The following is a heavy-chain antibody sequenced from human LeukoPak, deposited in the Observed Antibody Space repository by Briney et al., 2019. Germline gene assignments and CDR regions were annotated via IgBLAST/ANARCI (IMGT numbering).Heavy chain of an antibody. V-gene: IGHV4-59*01. CDR3: ARELPEEWLDP. D-gene: IGHD3-10*01. CDR2: IYYSGST. CDR1: GGSISSYY. Sequence: SKTLSLTCTVSGGSISSYYGGWIRQPPGMGLEWIGYIYYSGSTNYNPSLKSRVTISVDTSKNQFSLKLSSVTAADTAVYYCARELPEEWLDPWGQGTLVTVSS. J-gene: IGHJ5*02.